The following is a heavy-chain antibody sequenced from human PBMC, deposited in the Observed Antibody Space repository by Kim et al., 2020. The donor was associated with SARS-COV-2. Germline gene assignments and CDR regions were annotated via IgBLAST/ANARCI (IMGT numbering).Heavy chain of an antibody. Sequence: GGSLRLSCAASGFTFSSYWMSWVRQAPGKGLEWVANIKQDGSEKYYVDSVKDRFTISRDNAKNSLYLQMNSLRAEDTAVYYCAREADYDFWSGYLGLDPWGQGTLVTVSS. CDR2: IKQDGSEK. V-gene: IGHV3-7*03. CDR1: GFTFSSYW. CDR3: AREADYDFWSGYLGLDP. D-gene: IGHD3-3*01. J-gene: IGHJ5*02.